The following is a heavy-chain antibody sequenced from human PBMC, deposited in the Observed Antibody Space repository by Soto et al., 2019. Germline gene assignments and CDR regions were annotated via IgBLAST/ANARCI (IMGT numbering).Heavy chain of an antibody. V-gene: IGHV1-18*01. CDR3: ARDHIVVVPAALSDYYYYYMDV. CDR1: GYTFTSYG. Sequence: QVQLVQSGAEVKKPGASVKVSCKASGYTFTSYGISWVRQAPGQGLEWMGWISAYNGNTNYAQKLQGRGTMTTDTSTSTAYMELRSLRSDDTAVYYCARDHIVVVPAALSDYYYYYMDVWGKGTTVTVSS. CDR2: ISAYNGNT. D-gene: IGHD2-2*01. J-gene: IGHJ6*03.